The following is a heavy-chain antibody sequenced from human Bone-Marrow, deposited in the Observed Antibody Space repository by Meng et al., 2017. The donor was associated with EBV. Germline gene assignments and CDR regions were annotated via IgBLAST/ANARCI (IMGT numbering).Heavy chain of an antibody. CDR1: GGTFSSYA. J-gene: IGHJ4*02. CDR2: IIPIFGTA. Sequence: HLALTGGELSKPGDSVKVSWRASGGTFSSYAISWVRQAPGVGLEWMGGIIPIFGTANYAQKFQGRVTITADKSTSTVYMELSSLRTEDTAVNYCARDTHDYGDLTFFDYWGQGTLVTVFS. CDR3: ARDTHDYGDLTFFDY. D-gene: IGHD4-17*01. V-gene: IGHV1-69*06.